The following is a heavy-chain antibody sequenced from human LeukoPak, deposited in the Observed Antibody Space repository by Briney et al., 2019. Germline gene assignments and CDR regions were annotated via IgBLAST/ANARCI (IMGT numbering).Heavy chain of an antibody. CDR1: GGSIHDYY. Sequence: PSETLSLTCTVSGGSIHDYYWSWIRQPPGEGLEWIGNIYYSGTTSYNPSLESRVIISVDTSKNQFSLKLNSVTAADTAVYYCARDFLPPHYTATIRPDWYFDLWGRGTLVTVSS. J-gene: IGHJ2*01. V-gene: IGHV4-59*01. D-gene: IGHD5-12*01. CDR2: IYYSGTT. CDR3: ARDFLPPHYTATIRPDWYFDL.